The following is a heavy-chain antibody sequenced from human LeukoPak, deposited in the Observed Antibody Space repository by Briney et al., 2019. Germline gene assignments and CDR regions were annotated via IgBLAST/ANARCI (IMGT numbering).Heavy chain of an antibody. Sequence: PSETLSLTCTVSGGSISNYYWSWIRQPPGKGLEWIAYIDYRGSTTYNPSLKSRVTISVDTSRNQFSLKLSSVTAADTAVYYCARTYYYDSSGYYYGDYWGQGTLVTVSS. CDR3: ARTYYYDSSGYYYGDY. D-gene: IGHD3-22*01. CDR2: IDYRGST. CDR1: GGSISNYY. J-gene: IGHJ4*02. V-gene: IGHV4-59*01.